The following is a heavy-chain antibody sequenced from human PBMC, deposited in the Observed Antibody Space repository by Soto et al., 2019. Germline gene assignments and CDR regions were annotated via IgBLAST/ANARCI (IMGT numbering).Heavy chain of an antibody. D-gene: IGHD2-15*01. V-gene: IGHV4-39*01. CDR2: AAYSGGT. J-gene: IGHJ4*02. Sequence: SETLSLTCTVSGGSIANNNYFWCWVRQPPGKGLEWIGSAAYSGGTYKNPSLKSRVTVSVDTSKNQFSLKLTSVTAADTAVYYCAKVVVGATSHSDFDSWGQGTLVTVSS. CDR1: GGSIANNNYF. CDR3: AKVVVGATSHSDFDS.